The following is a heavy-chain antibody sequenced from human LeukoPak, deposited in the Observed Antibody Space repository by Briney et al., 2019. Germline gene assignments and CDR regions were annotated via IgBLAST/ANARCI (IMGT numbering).Heavy chain of an antibody. D-gene: IGHD1-20*01. V-gene: IGHV1-8*02. J-gene: IGHJ4*02. CDR3: ARAYNWNDNYFDY. Sequence: ASVKVSCKASGYIFRIYVIHWVRQATGQGLEWMGWMNPNSGNTGYAQKFQGRVTMTRNTSISTAYMELSSLRSEDTAVYYCARAYNWNDNYFDYWGQGTLVTVSS. CDR1: GYIFRIYV. CDR2: MNPNSGNT.